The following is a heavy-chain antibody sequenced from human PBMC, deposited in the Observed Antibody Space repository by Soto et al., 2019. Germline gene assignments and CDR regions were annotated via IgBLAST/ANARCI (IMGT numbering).Heavy chain of an antibody. CDR3: GRQPGHCGSTTCFGYYSVDV. J-gene: IGHJ6*02. D-gene: IGHD2-2*01. V-gene: IGHV4-39*01. CDR2: IYYSGST. CDR1: GGSISSSSYS. Sequence: QLQLQESGPRLVKPSETLSLTCSVSGGSISSSSYSWGWIRQPPGKGLEWIGTIYYSGSTHYNPPRGGRGAISAAPPNTQLARGLSSVTAADTAVYYCGRQPGHCGSTTCFGYYSVDVWGQGTTVTVS.